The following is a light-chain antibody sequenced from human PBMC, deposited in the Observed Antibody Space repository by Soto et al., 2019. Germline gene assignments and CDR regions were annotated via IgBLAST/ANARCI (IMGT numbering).Light chain of an antibody. CDR1: QGIKND. J-gene: IGKJ3*01. CDR3: LQDFSYPRT. CDR2: GAS. Sequence: AIQMTQSPSSLSASVGDTVTITCRASQGIKNDLTWFQQKPGKAPRLLIYGASALYSGVPSRVSGSGSGIDFTLTISSLQPEDFATYYCLQDFSYPRTFGPGTKVDIK. V-gene: IGKV1-6*01.